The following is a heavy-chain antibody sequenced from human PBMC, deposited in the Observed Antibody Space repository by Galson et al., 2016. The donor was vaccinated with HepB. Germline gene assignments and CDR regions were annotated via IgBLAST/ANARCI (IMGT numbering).Heavy chain of an antibody. V-gene: IGHV4-4*07. Sequence: SETLSLTCTVSGGSISNYYWSWIRQPAGKGLEWTGRIYTSGSTNYNPSLKSRVTMSVDTSKNQFSLKLSSVTAADTAVYYCARDYYASGRFDYWGQGTLVTVSS. CDR2: IYTSGST. CDR3: ARDYYASGRFDY. J-gene: IGHJ4*02. CDR1: GGSISNYY. D-gene: IGHD3-10*01.